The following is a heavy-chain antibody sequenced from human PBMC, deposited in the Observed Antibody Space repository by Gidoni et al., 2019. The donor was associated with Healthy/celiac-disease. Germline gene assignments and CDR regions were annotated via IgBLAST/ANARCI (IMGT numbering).Heavy chain of an antibody. CDR1: GFPFSSYA. J-gene: IGHJ6*02. CDR3: ARVGDIVVVPAAINYYGMDV. D-gene: IGHD2-2*02. V-gene: IGHV3-30-3*01. CDR2: ISYVGSNK. Sequence: QVQLVESGGGVVQPGRSLRLSCAASGFPFSSYAMHWVRQAPGKGLEWVAVISYVGSNKYYADSVKGRFTISRDNSKNTLYLQMNSLRAEDTAVYYCARVGDIVVVPAAINYYGMDVWGQGTTVTVSS.